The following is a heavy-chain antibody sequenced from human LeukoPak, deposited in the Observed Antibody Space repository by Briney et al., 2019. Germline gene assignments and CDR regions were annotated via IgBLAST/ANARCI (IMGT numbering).Heavy chain of an antibody. CDR2: INPSGGST. J-gene: IGHJ4*02. CDR1: GYTFTSYD. V-gene: IGHV1-46*01. CDR3: ARGPDYYDSSGYYETPLGY. Sequence: ASVKVSCKASGYTFTSYDINWVRQAPGQGLEWMGIINPSGGSTSYAQKFQGRVTMTRDMSTSTVYMELSSLRSEDTAVYYCARGPDYYDSSGYYETPLGYWGQGTLVTVSS. D-gene: IGHD3-22*01.